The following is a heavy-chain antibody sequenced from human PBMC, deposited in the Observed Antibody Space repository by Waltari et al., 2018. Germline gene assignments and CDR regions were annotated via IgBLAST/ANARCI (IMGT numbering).Heavy chain of an antibody. CDR3: ARGAPRVTPSDY. J-gene: IGHJ4*02. D-gene: IGHD4-4*01. V-gene: IGHV3-11*01. Sequence: QVQLVESGGGLVKPGGSLRLLWAASGFTFSDYYMSWTRQAPGKWLDWVSYISSSGSTIYYADSVKGRFTISRDNAKNSLYLQMNSLRAEDTAVYYCARGAPRVTPSDYWGQGTLVTVSS. CDR2: ISSSGSTI. CDR1: GFTFSDYY.